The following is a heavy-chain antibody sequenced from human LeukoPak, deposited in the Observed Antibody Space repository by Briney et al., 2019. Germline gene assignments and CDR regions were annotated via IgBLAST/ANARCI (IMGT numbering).Heavy chain of an antibody. J-gene: IGHJ4*02. Sequence: PSETLSLTCTVSGGSISSYYWSWIRQPPGKGLEWIGYIYYSGSTNYNPSLKSRVTISVDTSKNQFSLKLSSVTAADTAVHYCARATYDSSGYYLIFDYWGQGTLVTVSS. CDR3: ARATYDSSGYYLIFDY. V-gene: IGHV4-59*01. CDR1: GGSISSYY. D-gene: IGHD3-22*01. CDR2: IYYSGST.